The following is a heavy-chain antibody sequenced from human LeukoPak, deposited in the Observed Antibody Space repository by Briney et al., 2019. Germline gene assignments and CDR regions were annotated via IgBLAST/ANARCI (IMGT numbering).Heavy chain of an antibody. CDR1: GFTFSSYG. J-gene: IGHJ6*02. CDR2: IWYDGSNK. Sequence: GGSLRLSCAASGFTFSSYGMHWVRQAPGEGLEWVAVIWYDGSNKYYADSVKGRFTISRDNSKNTLYLQMNSLRAEDTAVYYCARSPYYYGMDVWGQGTTVTVSS. V-gene: IGHV3-33*01. CDR3: ARSPYYYGMDV.